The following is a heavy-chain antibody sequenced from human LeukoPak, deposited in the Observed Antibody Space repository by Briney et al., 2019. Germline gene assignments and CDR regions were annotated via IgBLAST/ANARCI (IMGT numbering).Heavy chain of an antibody. CDR1: GGTFSSYA. CDR3: ARAMPMVVTLPGKYYFYY. J-gene: IGHJ4*02. V-gene: IGHV1-69*05. D-gene: IGHD4-23*01. CDR2: IIPIFGTA. Sequence: GASVKVSCKASGGTFSSYAISWVRQAPGQGLEWMGGIIPIFGTANYAQKFQGRVTITTDESTSTAYMELSSLRSEDTAVYYCARAMPMVVTLPGKYYFYYWGQGTLVTVSS.